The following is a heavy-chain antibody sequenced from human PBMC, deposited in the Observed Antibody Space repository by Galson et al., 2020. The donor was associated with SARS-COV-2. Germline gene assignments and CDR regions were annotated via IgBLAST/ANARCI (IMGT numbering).Heavy chain of an antibody. D-gene: IGHD3-10*01. V-gene: IGHV3-72*01. J-gene: IGHJ4*02. Sequence: GGSLRLSCKASGFIFNDHFMDWVRQAPGKGLEWVARIRNKGNIYYTEYAASVKGRFTISRDDSENSVHLQTNSLKTEDTAVYYCARDWNGAGDSWGQGTLVTVSS. CDR3: ARDWNGAGDS. CDR1: GFIFNDHF. CDR2: IRNKGNIYYT.